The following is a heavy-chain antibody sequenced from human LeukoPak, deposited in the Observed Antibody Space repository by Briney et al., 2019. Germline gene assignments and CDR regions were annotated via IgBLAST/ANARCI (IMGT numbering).Heavy chain of an antibody. CDR3: ARRDNTGFDS. V-gene: IGHV1-8*01. CDR1: VYTFTSND. D-gene: IGHD2-15*01. Sequence: GASVTVSCKASVYTFTSNDLNWVRQASGQGLEWMGWMNPNSGNTGYAQKFQGRLTMTRNNSISTAYMELSSLRSEDTALYYCARRDNTGFDSWGQGTLVTVSS. J-gene: IGHJ4*02. CDR2: MNPNSGNT.